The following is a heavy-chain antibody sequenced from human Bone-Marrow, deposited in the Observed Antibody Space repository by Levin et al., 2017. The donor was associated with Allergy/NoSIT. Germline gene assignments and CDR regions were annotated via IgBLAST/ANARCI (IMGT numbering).Heavy chain of an antibody. CDR1: GGSVVTSNSF. CDR2: VYYTGGT. D-gene: IGHD5-24*01. V-gene: IGHV4-39*02. Sequence: PSQTLSLTCTVSGGSVVTSNSFWAWIRQPPGKGLEWIGTVYYTGGTYDDPSLKSRVTMSVDTSTNQFSLNLRSVTAADTAVYFCARGGDDYNPNYFDYWGQGILVTVSS. CDR3: ARGGDDYNPNYFDY. J-gene: IGHJ4*02.